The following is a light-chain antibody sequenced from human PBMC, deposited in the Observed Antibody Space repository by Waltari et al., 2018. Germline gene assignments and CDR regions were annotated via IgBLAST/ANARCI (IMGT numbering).Light chain of an antibody. V-gene: IGKV1D-13*01. Sequence: AIQLTQSPSSLSASVGDRVTLTCRASQGISSALAWYQQKPGKAPKLLIYDASSLESGVPSRFSGSGSGRDFTLTISSLQPEDFATYYCQQFNNYPITFGQGTRLEIK. CDR1: QGISSA. CDR3: QQFNNYPIT. J-gene: IGKJ5*01. CDR2: DAS.